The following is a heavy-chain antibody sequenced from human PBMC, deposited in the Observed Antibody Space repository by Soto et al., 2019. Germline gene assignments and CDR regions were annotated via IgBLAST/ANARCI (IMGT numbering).Heavy chain of an antibody. Sequence: EVQLVESGGGLVQPGGSLRLSCAASGFTFSSYWMSWVRQAPGKGLEWVANIKQDGSEKYYVDSVKGRFTISRDNAKNSLYLQMNSLRAEDTAVYYCARDRGPYYYGSGRSSYYFDYWGQGTLVTVSS. D-gene: IGHD3-10*01. CDR1: GFTFSSYW. J-gene: IGHJ4*02. CDR3: ARDRGPYYYGSGRSSYYFDY. CDR2: IKQDGSEK. V-gene: IGHV3-7*05.